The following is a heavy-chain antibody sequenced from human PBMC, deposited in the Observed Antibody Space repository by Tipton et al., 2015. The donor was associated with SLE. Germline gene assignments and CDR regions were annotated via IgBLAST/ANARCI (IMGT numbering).Heavy chain of an antibody. Sequence: LSLTCTVSDGSIRSTNYYWGWIRQHPGKGLEWVSVIYSGGSTYYADSVKGRFTISRDNSKNTLYLQMNSLRAEDTAVYYCARGHCTGGVCSDAFDIWGQGTMVTVSA. J-gene: IGHJ3*02. CDR1: DGSIRSTNYY. D-gene: IGHD2-8*02. CDR2: IYSGGST. V-gene: IGHV3-53*05. CDR3: ARGHCTGGVCSDAFDI.